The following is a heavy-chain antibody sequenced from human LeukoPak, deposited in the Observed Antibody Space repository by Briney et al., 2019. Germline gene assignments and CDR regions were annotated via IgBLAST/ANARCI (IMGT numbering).Heavy chain of an antibody. CDR3: AKILRGDQDY. V-gene: IGHV3-23*01. D-gene: IGHD2-21*02. CDR1: GFTFSSSA. CDR2: ISGSGGST. Sequence: PGGSLRLSCAASGFTFSSSAMNWVRQAPGKGLEWVSAISGSGGSTYYADSVKGRFTISRDNSKNTLYLQMNSLRAEDTAVYYCAKILRGDQDYWGQGTLVTVSS. J-gene: IGHJ4*02.